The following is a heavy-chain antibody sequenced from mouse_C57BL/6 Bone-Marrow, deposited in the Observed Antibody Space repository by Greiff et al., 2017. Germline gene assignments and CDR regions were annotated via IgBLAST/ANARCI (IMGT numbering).Heavy chain of an antibody. CDR1: GFTFSDYY. CDR2: ISNGGGST. CDR3: ARPDYYGSSSFAY. J-gene: IGHJ3*01. Sequence: EVNLVESGGGLVQPGGSLKLSCAASGFTFSDYYMYWVRQTPEKRLEWVAYISNGGGSTYYPDTVKGRFTISRDNAKNTLYLQMSRLKSEDTAMYYCARPDYYGSSSFAYWGQGTLVTVSA. D-gene: IGHD1-1*01. V-gene: IGHV5-12*01.